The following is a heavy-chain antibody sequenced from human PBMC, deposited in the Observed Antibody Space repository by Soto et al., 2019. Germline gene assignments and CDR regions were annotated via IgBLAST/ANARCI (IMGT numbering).Heavy chain of an antibody. CDR3: AKDGGWLPGYYYYGMDV. D-gene: IGHD6-19*01. J-gene: IGHJ6*02. Sequence: QVQLVESGGGVVQPGRSLRLSCAASGFTFSHYGMHWVRQAPGKGLVWVAVVSYDGTNKYYADSVKGRFTISRDNSKNTMYLQMNSLRAEDTAVYDCAKDGGWLPGYYYYGMDVWGQGTTVTVSS. CDR2: VSYDGTNK. CDR1: GFTFSHYG. V-gene: IGHV3-30*18.